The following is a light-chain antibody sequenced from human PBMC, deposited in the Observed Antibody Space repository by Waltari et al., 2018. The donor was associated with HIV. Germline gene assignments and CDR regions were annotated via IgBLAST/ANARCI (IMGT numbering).Light chain of an antibody. CDR1: TIGSRT. CDR2: DGA. CDR3: HVWDSSTYHWI. Sequence: SYTLTQPPSVSVAPGQKARITCEGTTIGSRTVHWYQQKPGQAPTVGVYDGADRPSGIAERVAGSNSENTATLTISRVEAGDEADYYCHVWDSSTYHWIFGGGTKLTVL. J-gene: IGLJ2*01. V-gene: IGLV3-21*02.